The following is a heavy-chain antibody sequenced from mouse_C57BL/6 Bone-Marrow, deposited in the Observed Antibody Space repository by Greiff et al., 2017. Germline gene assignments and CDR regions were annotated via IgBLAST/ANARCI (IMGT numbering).Heavy chain of an antibody. CDR2: IDPSTGGT. D-gene: IGHD2-1*01. V-gene: IGHV1-15*01. CDR3: TRGGDVCHGNEGLAY. Sequence: QVQLQQSGAELVRPGASVTLSCKASGYTFTNYEMHWVKQTPVHGLEWIGAIDPSTGGTAYNQKFKGKAILPADKSSSTAYLQLRSLTSEDSAVSYATRGGDVCHGNEGLAYWGQGTLVTVSA. CDR1: GYTFTNYE. J-gene: IGHJ3*01.